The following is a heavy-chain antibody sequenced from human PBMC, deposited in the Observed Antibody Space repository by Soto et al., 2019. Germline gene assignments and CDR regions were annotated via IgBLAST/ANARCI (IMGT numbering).Heavy chain of an antibody. CDR2: ISGSGGST. J-gene: IGHJ1*01. D-gene: IGHD2-21*01. CDR3: AKHGGDLQLDPNFFQQ. Sequence: GGSLRLSCAASGFTFSSYAMSWVRQAPGKGLEWVSAISGSGGSTYYADSVKGRFTISRDNSKNTLYLQRNSLRAEDTAVYYCAKHGGDLQLDPNFFQQRGQGNLVTVSA. CDR1: GFTFSSYA. V-gene: IGHV3-23*01.